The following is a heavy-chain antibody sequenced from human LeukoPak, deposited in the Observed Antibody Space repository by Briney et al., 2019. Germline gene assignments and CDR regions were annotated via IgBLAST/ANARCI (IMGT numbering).Heavy chain of an antibody. CDR3: TADFSHSSAWSFDY. V-gene: IGHV3-15*01. Sequence: PGGSLRLSCAASGFSFSNYALSWVRQAPGKGLEWVGRIRTSSEGEPTDYPGPVKGRFAISRDRSKDTVYLQMNSLKTEDTAVYYCTADFSHSSAWSFDYWGRGTLVTVSS. CDR1: GFSFSNYA. CDR2: IRTSSEGEPT. D-gene: IGHD3-22*01. J-gene: IGHJ4*02.